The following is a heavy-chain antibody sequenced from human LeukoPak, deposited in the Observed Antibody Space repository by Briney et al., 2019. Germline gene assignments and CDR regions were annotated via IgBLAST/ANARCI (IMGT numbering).Heavy chain of an antibody. CDR1: GFTFDDYA. V-gene: IGHV3-9*01. CDR3: AKDNYYDSSGFRGAFDI. Sequence: GRSLRLSCAASGFTFDDYAMHWVRQAPGKGLEWVSGISWNSGSIGYADSAKGRFTISRDNAKNSLYLQMNSLRAEDTALYYCAKDNYYDSSGFRGAFDIWGQGTMVTVSS. CDR2: ISWNSGSI. J-gene: IGHJ3*02. D-gene: IGHD3-22*01.